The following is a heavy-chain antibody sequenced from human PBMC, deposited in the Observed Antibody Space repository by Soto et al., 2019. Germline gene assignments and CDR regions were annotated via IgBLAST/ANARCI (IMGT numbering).Heavy chain of an antibody. CDR3: XXXXXXXXXXXXGY. J-gene: IGHJ4*02. Sequence: QVQLVESGGGVVQPGRSLRLSCAASGFTFSSYGMXXXXXXXXXXXXWVAVIWYDGSNKYYADSVKGRFTISRDNSKXXXXXXXXXXXXXXXXXXXXXXXXXXXXXXXXGYWGQGTLVTVSS. CDR2: IWYDGSNK. V-gene: IGHV3-33*01. CDR1: GFTFSSYG.